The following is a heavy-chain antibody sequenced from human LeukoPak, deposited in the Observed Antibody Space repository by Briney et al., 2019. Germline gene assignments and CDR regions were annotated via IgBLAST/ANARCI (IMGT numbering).Heavy chain of an antibody. CDR2: VYYSGST. Sequence: SETLSLTCTVSGGSISSYYWSWVRQPPGKGLEWIGYVYYSGSTNYNPSLKSRVTISVDTSKNQFSLKLSSVTAADTAVYYCAKQTGSGLFILPGGQGTLVTVSS. D-gene: IGHD3/OR15-3a*01. J-gene: IGHJ4*02. CDR3: AKQTGSGLFILP. CDR1: GGSISSYY. V-gene: IGHV4-59*08.